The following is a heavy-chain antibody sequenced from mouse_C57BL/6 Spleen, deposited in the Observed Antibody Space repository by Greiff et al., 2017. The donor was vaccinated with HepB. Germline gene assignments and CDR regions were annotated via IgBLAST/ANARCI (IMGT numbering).Heavy chain of an antibody. Sequence: QVQLKQSGAELVKPGASVKISCKASGYAFSSYWMNWVKQRPGKGLEWIGQIYPGDGDTNYNGKFKGKATLTADKSSSTAYMQLSSLTSEDSAVYFCARSGLIYAMDYWGQGTSVTVSS. V-gene: IGHV1-80*01. D-gene: IGHD2-2*01. J-gene: IGHJ4*01. CDR3: ARSGLIYAMDY. CDR1: GYAFSSYW. CDR2: IYPGDGDT.